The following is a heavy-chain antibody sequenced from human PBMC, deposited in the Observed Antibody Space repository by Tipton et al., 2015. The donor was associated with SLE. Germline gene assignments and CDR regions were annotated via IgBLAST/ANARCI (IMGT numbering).Heavy chain of an antibody. V-gene: IGHV4-39*07. CDR2: IYYSGIT. D-gene: IGHD6-13*01. CDR3: ASGVLRAAGSGIGWFDP. Sequence: TLSLTCTVSGGSINSRNYYWGWIRQPPGKGLEWIGGIYYSGITYYNPSLKGRVIMSVDTSKSHFSLGLSSVTAADTAIYYYASGVLRAAGSGIGWFDPWGQGTLVTVSS. J-gene: IGHJ5*02. CDR1: GGSINSRNYY.